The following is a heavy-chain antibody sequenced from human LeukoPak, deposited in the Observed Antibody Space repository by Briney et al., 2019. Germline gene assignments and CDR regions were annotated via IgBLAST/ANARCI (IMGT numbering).Heavy chain of an antibody. CDR3: ARGPFYCTNGVCYGASPLYFDY. CDR2: INHSGST. CDR1: GGSFSGYY. V-gene: IGHV4-34*01. Sequence: SETLSLTCAVYGGSFSGYYWSWIRQPPGKGLEGIGEINHSGSTNYNPSLKSRVTISVDTSKNQFSLKLSSVTAADTAVYYCARGPFYCTNGVCYGASPLYFDYWGQGTLVTVSS. J-gene: IGHJ4*02. D-gene: IGHD2-8*01.